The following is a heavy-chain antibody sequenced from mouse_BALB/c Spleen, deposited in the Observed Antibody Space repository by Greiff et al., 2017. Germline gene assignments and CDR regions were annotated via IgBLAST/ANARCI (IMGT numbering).Heavy chain of an antibody. J-gene: IGHJ2*01. CDR1: GFTFSSYT. V-gene: IGHV5-12-2*01. CDR3: ARHNGYYSFDY. Sequence: EVKLVESGGGLVKPGGSLKLSCAASGFTFSSYTMSWVRQTPEKRLEWVAYISNGGGSTYYPDTVKGRFTISRDNAKNTLYLQMSSLKSEDTAMYYCARHNGYYSFDYWGQGTTLTVSS. D-gene: IGHD2-3*01. CDR2: ISNGGGST.